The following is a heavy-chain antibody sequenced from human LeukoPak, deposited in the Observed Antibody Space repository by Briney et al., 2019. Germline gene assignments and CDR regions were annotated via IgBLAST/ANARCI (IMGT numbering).Heavy chain of an antibody. V-gene: IGHV4-59*12. CDR2: IYYSGST. Sequence: PSETLSLTCTVSGGSISSYHWSWIRQPPGKGLEWIGYIYYSGSTNYNPSLKSRVTISVDTSKNQFSLKLSSVTAADTAVYYCARDHGGSSWHLFDYWGQGTLVTVSS. CDR3: ARDHGGSSWHLFDY. J-gene: IGHJ4*02. D-gene: IGHD6-13*01. CDR1: GGSISSYH.